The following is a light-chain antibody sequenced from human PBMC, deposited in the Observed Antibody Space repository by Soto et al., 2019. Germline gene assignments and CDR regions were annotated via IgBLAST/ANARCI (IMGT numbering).Light chain of an antibody. CDR3: HQYESFSGLT. Sequence: DLPMTQSPSTLSASVGDRVTITCRASQNINSWLAWYQQKPGKAPKLLIYKASALQSGVPSRFSGSGSGTEFTLTINSLQPDDFATYYCHQYESFSGLTFGGGTKVDIK. J-gene: IGKJ4*01. CDR1: QNINSW. V-gene: IGKV1-5*03. CDR2: KAS.